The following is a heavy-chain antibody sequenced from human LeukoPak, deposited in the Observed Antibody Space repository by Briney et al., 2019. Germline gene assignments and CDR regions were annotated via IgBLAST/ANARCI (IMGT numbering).Heavy chain of an antibody. CDR1: GGSISNTAYY. J-gene: IGHJ4*02. CDR3: ARDVRNYYGSGSYR. D-gene: IGHD3-10*01. Sequence: SETLSLTCTVSGGSISNTAYYWGWIRQPPGKGLEWVATIYYTGSNNFNPSLKSRVTLSLDTSKNNFSLKLSSVTAADTAVYYCARDVRNYYGSGSYRWGQGTLVTVSS. V-gene: IGHV4-39*07. CDR2: IYYTGSN.